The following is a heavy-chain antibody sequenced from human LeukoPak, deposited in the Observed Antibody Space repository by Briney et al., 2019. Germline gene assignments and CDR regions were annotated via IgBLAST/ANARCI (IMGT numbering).Heavy chain of an antibody. J-gene: IGHJ4*02. V-gene: IGHV4-39*07. CDR2: VYYTGAS. CDR3: ARGAPPQN. CDR1: GGSISSSSYY. Sequence: PSETLSLTCTVSGGSISSSSYYWGWIRQPPGKGLEWIGSVYYTGASYYNPSLKSRVTISIDTSKKHFSLKLTSVTAADTAVYYCARGAPPQNWGQGTLVPVSS.